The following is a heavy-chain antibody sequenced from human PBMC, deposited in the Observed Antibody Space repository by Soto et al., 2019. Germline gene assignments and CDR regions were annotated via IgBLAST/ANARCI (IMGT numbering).Heavy chain of an antibody. D-gene: IGHD6-19*01. CDR3: AREAFASGWTFDY. CDR1: GFTFSIHA. Sequence: ESGGGVVQPGRSLRLSCAASGFTFSIHAMHWVRQAPGKGLEWVAVVSYDGSSKYYADSVKGRFTISRDNSQNTLSLQMNRLTAEDTALYYCAREAFASGWTFDYWGQGTLVTVSS. J-gene: IGHJ4*02. V-gene: IGHV3-30-3*01. CDR2: VSYDGSSK.